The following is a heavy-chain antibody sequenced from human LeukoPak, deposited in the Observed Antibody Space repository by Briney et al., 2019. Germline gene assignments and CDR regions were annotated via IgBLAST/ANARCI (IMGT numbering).Heavy chain of an antibody. CDR3: ARHTHEGYFQH. CDR1: GGSISSYY. J-gene: IGHJ1*01. V-gene: IGHV4-59*08. Sequence: SETLSLTCTVSGGSISSYYWSWIRQPPGKGLEWIGYIYYSGSTNYNPSLKSRVTISVDTSKNQFSLKLSSVTAADTAVYYCARHTHEGYFQHWGQGTLVTVSS. CDR2: IYYSGST.